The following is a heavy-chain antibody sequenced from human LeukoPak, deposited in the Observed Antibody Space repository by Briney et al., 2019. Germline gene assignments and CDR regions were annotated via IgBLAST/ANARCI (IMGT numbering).Heavy chain of an antibody. D-gene: IGHD2-15*01. J-gene: IGHJ4*02. CDR3: ARDNKKGSWYRSGGYFDY. Sequence: GGSLRLSCAASGFTVTSNYMNWVRQAPGKGLEWVSVIDRGGSKYYADSVKGRFTISRDNSKNTLYLQMNSLRAEDTAVYYCARDNKKGSWYRSGGYFDYWGQGTLVTVSS. CDR2: IDRGGSK. CDR1: GFTVTSNY. V-gene: IGHV3-53*01.